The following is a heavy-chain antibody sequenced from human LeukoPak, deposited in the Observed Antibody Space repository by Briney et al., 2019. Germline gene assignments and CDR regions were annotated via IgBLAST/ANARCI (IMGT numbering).Heavy chain of an antibody. CDR2: INPSGGST. D-gene: IGHD3-22*01. Sequence: ASVKVSCKVSGYTLTELSMHWVRQAPGQGLEWMGIINPSGGSTSYAQKFQGRVTMTRDTSTSTVYMELSSLRSEDTAVYYCARGGYYYDSSGSESDYWGQGTLVTVSS. V-gene: IGHV1-46*01. CDR3: ARGGYYYDSSGSESDY. J-gene: IGHJ4*02. CDR1: GYTLTELS.